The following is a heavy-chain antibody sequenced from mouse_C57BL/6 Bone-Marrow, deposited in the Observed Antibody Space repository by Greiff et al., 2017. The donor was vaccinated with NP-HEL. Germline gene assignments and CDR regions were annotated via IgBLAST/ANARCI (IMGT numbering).Heavy chain of an antibody. Sequence: QVQLQQPGAELVKPGASVKLSCKAPGYTFTSYWMHWVKQRPGQGLEWIGMIHPNSGSTNYNEKFKSKATLTVDKSSSTAYMQLSSLTSEDSAVYYCAREDYYYRFAYWGQGTLVTVSA. CDR3: AREDYYYRFAY. V-gene: IGHV1-64*01. D-gene: IGHD1-1*01. CDR1: GYTFTSYW. J-gene: IGHJ3*01. CDR2: IHPNSGST.